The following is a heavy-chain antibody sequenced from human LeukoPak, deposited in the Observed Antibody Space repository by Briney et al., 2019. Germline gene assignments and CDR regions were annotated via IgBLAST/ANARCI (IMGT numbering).Heavy chain of an antibody. CDR3: ARDRNVVRGVILSNWFDP. J-gene: IGHJ5*02. Sequence: ASVKVSCKASGYTFTSYAMHWVRQAPGQRLEWMGWINAGNGNTKYSQKFQGRVTIIRDTSASTAYMELSSLRSEDTAVYYCARDRNVVRGVILSNWFDPWGQGTLVTVSS. CDR2: INAGNGNT. V-gene: IGHV1-3*01. D-gene: IGHD3-10*01. CDR1: GYTFTSYA.